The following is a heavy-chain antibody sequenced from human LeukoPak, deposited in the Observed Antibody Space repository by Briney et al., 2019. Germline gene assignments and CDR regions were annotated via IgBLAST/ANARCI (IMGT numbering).Heavy chain of an antibody. CDR3: AHSYYFGSRSYYNVWFAP. CDR2: IYWDDEK. Sequence: ESGPALVKPTQTLTLTCTFSGFSLSTSGVGVGWIRQPPGKALQWLAPIYWDDEKYYSPSLKSRLSISRDTSRNQVVLTMTNMDPLDTGTYFCAHSYYFGSRSYYNVWFAPWGLGTLVSVSS. CDR1: GFSLSTSGVG. V-gene: IGHV2-5*02. J-gene: IGHJ5*02. D-gene: IGHD3-10*01.